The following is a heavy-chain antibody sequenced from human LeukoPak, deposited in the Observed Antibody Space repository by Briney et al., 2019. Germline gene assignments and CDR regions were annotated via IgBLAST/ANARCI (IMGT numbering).Heavy chain of an antibody. CDR2: IRSKANSSAT. V-gene: IGHV3-73*01. CDR3: TSHVAGPDY. D-gene: IGHD2-15*01. Sequence: PGGSLRLYCAASGLTFSGSAMHWVRQASGKGLEWVGRIRSKANSSATAYAASVKGRFTISRDDSKNTAYLQMNSLKTEDTAVYYCTSHVAGPDYCGQGTLVPVSS. J-gene: IGHJ4*02. CDR1: GLTFSGSA.